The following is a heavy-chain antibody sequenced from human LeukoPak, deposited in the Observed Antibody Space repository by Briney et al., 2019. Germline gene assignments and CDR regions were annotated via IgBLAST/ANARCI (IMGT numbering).Heavy chain of an antibody. V-gene: IGHV1-18*01. D-gene: IGHD2-2*03. CDR2: ISAYNGNT. J-gene: IGHJ4*02. Sequence: GASVTVSCKASGYTFTSYGISWVRRAPGQGLEWMGWISAYNGNTNYAQKLQGRVTMTTDTSTSTAYMELRSLRSDDTAVYYCARGYCSSTSCYPHDYWGQGTLVTVSS. CDR3: ARGYCSSTSCYPHDY. CDR1: GYTFTSYG.